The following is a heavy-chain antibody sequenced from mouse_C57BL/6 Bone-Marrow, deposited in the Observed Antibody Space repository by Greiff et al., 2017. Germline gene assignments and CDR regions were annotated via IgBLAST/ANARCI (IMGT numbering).Heavy chain of an antibody. CDR2: IYPGSGST. J-gene: IGHJ2*01. V-gene: IGHV1-55*01. CDR1: GYTFTSYW. CDR3: ARGEGLLWQRRDY. Sequence: QVHVKQPGAELVKPGASVKMSCKASGYTFTSYWITWVKQRPGQGLEWIGDIYPGSGSTNYNEKFKSKATLTVNTSSSTAYMQLSSLTSEDSAVYDGARGEGLLWQRRDYGGQGTTLTVSS. D-gene: IGHD2-1*01.